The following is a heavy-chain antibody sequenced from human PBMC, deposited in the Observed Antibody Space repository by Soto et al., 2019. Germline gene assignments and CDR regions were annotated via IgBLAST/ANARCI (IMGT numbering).Heavy chain of an antibody. CDR3: ARDNDRPQLGGNYYYMLDV. CDR1: GGTFRTAA. CDR2: IMPVFRTP. D-gene: IGHD2-8*01. Sequence: QVQLEQSGAEVKKPGSSVKVSCKASGGTFRTAAVSWVRQAPGQGLEWMGGIMPVFRTPDYAQKFHGRVTITADESTSTAYRELSGLRSDDTAVYYCARDNDRPQLGGNYYYMLDVWGQGTTITVSS. V-gene: IGHV1-69*12. J-gene: IGHJ6*02.